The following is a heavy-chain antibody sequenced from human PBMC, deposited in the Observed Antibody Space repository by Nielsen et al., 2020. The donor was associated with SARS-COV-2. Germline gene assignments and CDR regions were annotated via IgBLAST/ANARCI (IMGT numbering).Heavy chain of an antibody. CDR1: GFSFSTSW. CDR3: ARDCGVSCHWFNP. CDR2: INPDGSMK. V-gene: IGHV3-7*01. J-gene: IGHJ5*02. Sequence: GESLKISCAASGFSFSTSWMNWVRQGPGKRLEWVANINPDGSMKRHVDSVKGRFTISRDNAKNSVYLQLNSLRAEDTAVYYCARDCGVSCHWFNPWGQGTLVTVSS. D-gene: IGHD2-2*01.